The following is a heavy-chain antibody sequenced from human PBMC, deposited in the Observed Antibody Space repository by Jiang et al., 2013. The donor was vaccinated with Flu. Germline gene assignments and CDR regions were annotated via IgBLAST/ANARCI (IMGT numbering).Heavy chain of an antibody. CDR2: IDPSDSYT. Sequence: GAEVKKPGESLRISCKGSGYSFTSYWISWVRQMPGKGLEWMGRIDPSDSYTNYSPSFQGHVTISADKSISTAYLQWSSLKASDTAMXYCASHIVATIDENYFDYWGQGTLVTVSP. V-gene: IGHV5-10-1*01. D-gene: IGHD5-12*01. CDR3: ASHIVATIDENYFDY. J-gene: IGHJ4*02. CDR1: GYSFTSYW.